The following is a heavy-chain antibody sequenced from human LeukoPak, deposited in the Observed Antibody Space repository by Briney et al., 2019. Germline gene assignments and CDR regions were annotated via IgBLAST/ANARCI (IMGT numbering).Heavy chain of an antibody. CDR2: INPNSGGT. Sequence: ASVKVSCKASGYTFTSYYMHWVRQAPGQGLEWMGWINPNSGGTNYAQKFQGRVTMTRDTSISTAYMELSRLRSDDTAVYYCARGYSGYGAKYNWFGPWGQGTLVTVSS. D-gene: IGHD5-12*01. CDR1: GYTFTSYY. V-gene: IGHV1-2*02. CDR3: ARGYSGYGAKYNWFGP. J-gene: IGHJ5*02.